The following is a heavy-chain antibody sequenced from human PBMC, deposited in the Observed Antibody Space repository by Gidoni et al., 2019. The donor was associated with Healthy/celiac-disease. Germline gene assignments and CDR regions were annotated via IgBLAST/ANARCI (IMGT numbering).Heavy chain of an antibody. CDR1: GGSFSGYY. Sequence: QVQLQQWGAGLLKPSETLSLTCAVDGGSFSGYYWSWIRQPPGKGLEWIGEINHSGSTNYNPSLKSRVTISVDTSKNQFSLKLSSVTAADTAVYYCARETSYYYDSSGYFDYWGQGTLVTVSS. CDR2: INHSGST. J-gene: IGHJ4*02. V-gene: IGHV4-34*01. CDR3: ARETSYYYDSSGYFDY. D-gene: IGHD3-22*01.